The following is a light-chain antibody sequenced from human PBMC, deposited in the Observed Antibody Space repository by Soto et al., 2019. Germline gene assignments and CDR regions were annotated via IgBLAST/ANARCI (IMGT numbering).Light chain of an antibody. CDR3: SSSTPTTTVL. Sequence: QSALTQPASVSGSPGQSITISCTGTTSDVADFNYVSWYQHHPGNAPKLIIYAASNRPPGVSNRFSGSKSGNTASLTISGLQAEDEGEYYCSSSTPTTTVLFGGGTKLTVL. CDR2: AAS. J-gene: IGLJ2*01. V-gene: IGLV2-14*01. CDR1: TSDVADFNY.